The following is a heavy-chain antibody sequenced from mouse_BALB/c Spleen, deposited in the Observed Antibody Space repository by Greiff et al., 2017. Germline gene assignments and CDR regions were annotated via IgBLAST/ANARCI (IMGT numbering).Heavy chain of an antibody. CDR2: IRNKANGYTT. Sequence: EVQLVESGGGLVQPGGSLRLSCATSGFTFTDYYMSWVRQPPGKALEWLGFIRNKANGYTTEYSASVKGRFTISRDNSQSILYLQMNTLRAEDSATYYCASGGDYWGQGTTLTVSS. CDR3: ASGGDY. V-gene: IGHV7-3*02. CDR1: GFTFTDYY. J-gene: IGHJ2*01.